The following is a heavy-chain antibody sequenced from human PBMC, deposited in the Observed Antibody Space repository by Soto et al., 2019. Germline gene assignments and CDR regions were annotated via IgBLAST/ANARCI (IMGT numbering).Heavy chain of an antibody. V-gene: IGHV3-30-3*02. CDR2: ISRDGSGQ. CDR3: AKDATVRAHDYFDF. Sequence: QVQLVESGGGVVQPGTSLRLSCAASGFTFSGSAMHWVRQAPGKGLEWVAVISRDGSGQYYLDSVKGRFTISSDNAKNIVYLQLNSLRSDDTAVYFCAKDATVRAHDYFDFWGQGTLVAVSS. J-gene: IGHJ4*02. D-gene: IGHD1-26*01. CDR1: GFTFSGSA.